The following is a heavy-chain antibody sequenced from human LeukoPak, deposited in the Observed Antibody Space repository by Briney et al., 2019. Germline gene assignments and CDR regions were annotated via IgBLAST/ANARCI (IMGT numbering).Heavy chain of an antibody. CDR3: ARRTTAWFDP. D-gene: IGHD1-1*01. J-gene: IGHJ5*02. CDR1: GYSFTSYW. CDR2: ISPGDSES. V-gene: IGHV5-51*01. Sequence: HGESLKISCKGSGYSFTSYWIGWVRQMPGKGLEWMGIISPGDSESRYSPSFQGQVTMSVDKSISTAYLQWSSLKASDTAMYYCARRTTAWFDPWGQGTLVTVSS.